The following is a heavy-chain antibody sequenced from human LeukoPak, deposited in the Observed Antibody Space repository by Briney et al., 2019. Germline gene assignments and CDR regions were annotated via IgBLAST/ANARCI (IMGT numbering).Heavy chain of an antibody. CDR2: IKTTSEGATA. V-gene: IGHV3-15*01. CDR3: TTIRYHGDYAFDY. D-gene: IGHD4-17*01. Sequence: GGSLSLSCAASGFTFSNAWLNWVRQAPGKGLEWIGRIKTTSEGATAVYAAPVKGRFTISRDDSKNTLFLQMNSLKSEDTAVYYCTTIRYHGDYAFDYWGQGTLVTVSS. J-gene: IGHJ4*02. CDR1: GFTFSNAW.